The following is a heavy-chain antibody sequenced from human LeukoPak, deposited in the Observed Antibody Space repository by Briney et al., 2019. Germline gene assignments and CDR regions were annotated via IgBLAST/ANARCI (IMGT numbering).Heavy chain of an antibody. Sequence: PSQTLSLTCTVSGGSISSSSYYWGWIRQPPGKGLEWIGSIYYSGSTYYNPSLKSRVTISVDTSKNHFSLKLSSVTAADTAVYYCARDERYYDSGSYYNDFDYWGQGTLVTVSS. CDR3: ARDERYYDSGSYYNDFDY. CDR1: GGSISSSSYY. CDR2: IYYSGST. J-gene: IGHJ4*02. D-gene: IGHD3-10*01. V-gene: IGHV4-39*07.